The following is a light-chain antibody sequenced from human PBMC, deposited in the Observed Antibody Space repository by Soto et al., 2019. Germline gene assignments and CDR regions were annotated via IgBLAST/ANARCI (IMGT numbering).Light chain of an antibody. CDR3: LQRSIGFT. V-gene: IGKV3-11*01. Sequence: DSVLTQSPATQSLSPGERATLSCRASQSVGSYLAWYQQKPGQAPRPLIYGASKRAPGVSARFSGSGSGTDFTLTISSLEPEDFAVYHCLQRSIGFTFGPGTKVDIK. CDR1: QSVGSY. J-gene: IGKJ3*01. CDR2: GAS.